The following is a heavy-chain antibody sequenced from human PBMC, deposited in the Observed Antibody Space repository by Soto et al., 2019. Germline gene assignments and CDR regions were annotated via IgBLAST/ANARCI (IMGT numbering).Heavy chain of an antibody. D-gene: IGHD4-17*01. V-gene: IGHV1-69*13. CDR1: GGTFSSYA. J-gene: IGHJ3*02. Sequence: ASVKVSCKASGGTFSSYAISWVRQAPGQGLEWMGGIIPIFGTANYAQKFQGRVTITADESTSTAYMELGSLRSEDTAVYYCARCRTKETTVTTCAFDIWGQGTMVTVSS. CDR2: IIPIFGTA. CDR3: ARCRTKETTVTTCAFDI.